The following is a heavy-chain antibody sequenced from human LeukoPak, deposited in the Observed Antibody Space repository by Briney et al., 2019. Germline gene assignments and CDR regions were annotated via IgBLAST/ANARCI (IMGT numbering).Heavy chain of an antibody. V-gene: IGHV1-2*02. D-gene: IGHD5-12*01. Sequence: ASVKVSCKASGYTFTVYYMHWVRQAPGQGLEWMGWINPNSGGTNYAQNFQGRVTMTRDTSTSTVYMELSSLRSEDTAVYYCARDRVSGGYVTFDYWGQGTLVTVSS. CDR2: INPNSGGT. CDR1: GYTFTVYY. CDR3: ARDRVSGGYVTFDY. J-gene: IGHJ4*02.